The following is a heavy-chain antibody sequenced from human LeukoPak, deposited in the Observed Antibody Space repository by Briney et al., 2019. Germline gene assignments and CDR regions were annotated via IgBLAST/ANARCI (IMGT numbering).Heavy chain of an antibody. V-gene: IGHV3-23*01. Sequence: GGSLRLSCAVSGFSVSSFGMSWVRQAPGKGLEWISAISLNGGTTWYADSVKGRFTICRDNSKNTLYLQLTSLRAEDTAVYYCAQGFSSGWYPYWGQGSLVSVSS. CDR3: AQGFSSGWYPY. CDR1: GFSVSSFG. J-gene: IGHJ4*02. CDR2: ISLNGGTT. D-gene: IGHD6-19*01.